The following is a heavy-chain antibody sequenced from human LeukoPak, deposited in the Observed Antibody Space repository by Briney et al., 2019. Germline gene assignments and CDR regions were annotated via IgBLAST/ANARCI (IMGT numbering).Heavy chain of an antibody. V-gene: IGHV4-34*01. CDR2: IDHSGST. J-gene: IGHJ6*03. Sequence: SETLSLTCAVYGGSFSGYYWSWIRQPPGKGLEWIGEIDHSGSTNYNPSLKSRVTISVDTSKNQFSLKLSSVTAADTAVYYCARRSVEITFYYYYYIDVWGKGTTVTVSS. CDR1: GGSFSGYY. D-gene: IGHD3-22*01. CDR3: ARRSVEITFYYYYYIDV.